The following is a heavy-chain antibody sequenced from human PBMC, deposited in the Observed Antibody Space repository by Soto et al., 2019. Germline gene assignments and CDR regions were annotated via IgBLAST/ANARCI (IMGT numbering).Heavy chain of an antibody. Sequence: ASVEVSCKASGFTFTSSAVQWVRQARGQRLEWIGWIVVGSGNTNYAQKFQERVTITRDMSTSTAYMELSSLRSEDTAVYYCAAYYYDSSGYYWFDPWGQGTLVTVSS. J-gene: IGHJ5*02. D-gene: IGHD3-22*01. CDR1: GFTFTSSA. CDR2: IVVGSGNT. V-gene: IGHV1-58*01. CDR3: AAYYYDSSGYYWFDP.